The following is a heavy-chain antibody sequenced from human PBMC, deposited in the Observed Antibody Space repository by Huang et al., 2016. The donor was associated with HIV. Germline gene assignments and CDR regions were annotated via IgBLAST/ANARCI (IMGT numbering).Heavy chain of an antibody. CDR3: AREIRTGGTWSWSDVFDI. CDR1: GGTLSSDG. D-gene: IGHD2-8*02. Sequence: QVQLVQSGAEVKKPGSSVKVSCKASGGTLSSDGINWVRQAPGHGLEGRGGTTPMLGSANYAQKFQGRVTIPADESTSTAYMELSSLRFEDTAIYYCAREIRTGGTWSWSDVFDIWGQGTLVTVSS. CDR2: TTPMLGSA. V-gene: IGHV1-69*10. J-gene: IGHJ3*02.